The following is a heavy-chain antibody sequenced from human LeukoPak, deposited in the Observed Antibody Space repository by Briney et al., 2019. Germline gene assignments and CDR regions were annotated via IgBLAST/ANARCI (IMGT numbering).Heavy chain of an antibody. CDR1: RFTFSNYW. J-gene: IGHJ4*02. D-gene: IGHD3-9*01. Sequence: GGSLRLSCVASRFTFSNYWMSWVRQAPGKGLEWVSVIYSGGSTYYADSVKGRFTISRDNSKNTLYLQMNSLRAEDTAVYYCARAPRYFDWLPNYWGQGTLVTVSS. CDR2: IYSGGST. CDR3: ARAPRYFDWLPNY. V-gene: IGHV3-66*01.